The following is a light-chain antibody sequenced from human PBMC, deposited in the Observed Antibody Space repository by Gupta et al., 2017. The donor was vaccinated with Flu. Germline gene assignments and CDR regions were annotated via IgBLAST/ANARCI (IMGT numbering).Light chain of an antibody. Sequence: PSSLSASVGDRVTITCRASQSISSYLDWYQQKPGKAPKLLIYAASRLQSGVPSRFSGSGSGTDFTLTISRLQPEDFATYYCQQCNSTPYTFGQGTKMEIK. CDR2: AAS. V-gene: IGKV1-39*01. CDR3: QQCNSTPYT. J-gene: IGKJ2*01. CDR1: QSISSY.